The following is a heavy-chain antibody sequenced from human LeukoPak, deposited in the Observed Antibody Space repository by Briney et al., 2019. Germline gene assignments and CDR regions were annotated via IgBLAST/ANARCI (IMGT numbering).Heavy chain of an antibody. CDR1: GFTFSSYA. D-gene: IGHD6-6*01. V-gene: IGHV3-23*01. Sequence: GGSLRLSCAASGFTFSSYAMSWVRQAPGKGLEWVSAISGSGGSTYYADSVKGRFTISRDNSKNTLYLQMNSPRAEDTAVYYCAKDLRVPMAARSFDYWGQGTLVTVSS. CDR3: AKDLRVPMAARSFDY. CDR2: ISGSGGST. J-gene: IGHJ4*02.